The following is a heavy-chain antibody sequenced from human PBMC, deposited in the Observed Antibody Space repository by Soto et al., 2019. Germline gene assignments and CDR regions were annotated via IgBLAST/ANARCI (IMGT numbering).Heavy chain of an antibody. CDR2: INPNSGDP. J-gene: IGHJ6*02. V-gene: IGHV1-2*02. D-gene: IGHD2-2*01. CDR3: ARSVSFRYQLLKRGMDV. CDR1: GYTLSDYY. Sequence: ASVKVSCKASGYTLSDYYVQWVRQAPGQGLEWMGWINPNSGDPNYAQKFQGRVMITVDESTSTAYMELSSLRSEDTAVYYCARSVSFRYQLLKRGMDVWGQGTTVTVSS.